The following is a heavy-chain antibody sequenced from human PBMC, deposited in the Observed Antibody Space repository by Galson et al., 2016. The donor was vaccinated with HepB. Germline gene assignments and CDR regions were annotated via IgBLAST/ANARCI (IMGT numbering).Heavy chain of an antibody. Sequence: SLRLSCAASGSTFSSYAMRWVRQAPGKGLEWVSSISGSGGSTYYADSVKGRFTISRDNSKNTLYLQMNSLRAEDTAVYYCAKSPDMITFGGIIVIPVHWFDPWGQGTLVTVSS. CDR3: AKSPDMITFGGIIVIPVHWFDP. CDR1: GSTFSSYA. CDR2: ISGSGGST. J-gene: IGHJ5*02. D-gene: IGHD3-16*02. V-gene: IGHV3-23*01.